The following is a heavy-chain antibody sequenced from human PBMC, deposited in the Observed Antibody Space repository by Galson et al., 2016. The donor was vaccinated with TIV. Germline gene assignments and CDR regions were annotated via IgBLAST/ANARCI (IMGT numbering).Heavy chain of an antibody. Sequence: SLRLSCAASRFTFSSHWMHWVRQSPGKGLVWVSRINSDGNRRTYADSVKGRFTISRDNAKNILYLQLNSLRVEDTAVYYCSRGVGRAIAAAGFRWLDPWGQGTQVIVSS. CDR2: INSDGNRR. CDR1: RFTFSSHW. J-gene: IGHJ5*02. V-gene: IGHV3-74*01. D-gene: IGHD6-13*01. CDR3: SRGVGRAIAAAGFRWLDP.